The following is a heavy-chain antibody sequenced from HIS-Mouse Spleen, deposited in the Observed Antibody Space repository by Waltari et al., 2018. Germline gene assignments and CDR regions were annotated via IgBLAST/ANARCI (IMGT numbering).Heavy chain of an antibody. CDR3: AKGGLMVYAIGDY. J-gene: IGHJ4*02. V-gene: IGHV3-33*06. Sequence: QVQLVESGGGVVQPGRSLRLSCAASGFTFSSYGMHWVRQAPGRGLEWLEFRWEDGSNKYYADSVKVRFTISRDNSKNTLYLQMNSLRAEDTAVYYCAKGGLMVYAIGDYWGQGTLVTVSS. D-gene: IGHD2-8*01. CDR1: GFTFSSYG. CDR2: RWEDGSNK.